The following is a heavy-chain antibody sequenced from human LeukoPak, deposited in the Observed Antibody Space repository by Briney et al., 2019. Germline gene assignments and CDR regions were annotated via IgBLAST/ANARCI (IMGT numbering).Heavy chain of an antibody. Sequence: GGSLRLSCAASGFTFSSYAMSWVRQAPGKGLEWVSAISGSGGSTYYADSVKGRFTISRDNSKNTLYLQMNSLRAEDTAVYYCAKVNGIAAAAHSPRFDYWGQGTLVTVSS. CDR3: AKVNGIAAAAHSPRFDY. D-gene: IGHD6-13*01. CDR2: ISGSGGST. J-gene: IGHJ4*02. CDR1: GFTFSSYA. V-gene: IGHV3-23*01.